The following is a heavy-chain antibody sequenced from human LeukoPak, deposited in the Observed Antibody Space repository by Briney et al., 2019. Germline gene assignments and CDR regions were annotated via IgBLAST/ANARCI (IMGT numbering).Heavy chain of an antibody. D-gene: IGHD4-17*01. Sequence: GGSLRLSCSASGFTFTTYGMNWVRQAPGKGLEWVSGIGGSGTRTYYADSVKGRFTISRDNSKNTLYLQMNSLRVEDTAVYYCARSTTHPYYNYMDVWGKGTTVTLSS. CDR2: IGGSGTRT. V-gene: IGHV3-23*01. CDR3: ARSTTHPYYNYMDV. J-gene: IGHJ6*03. CDR1: GFTFTTYG.